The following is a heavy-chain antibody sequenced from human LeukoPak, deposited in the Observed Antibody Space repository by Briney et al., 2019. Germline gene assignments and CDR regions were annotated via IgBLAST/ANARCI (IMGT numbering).Heavy chain of an antibody. CDR1: GGSFSGYY. CDR2: INHSGST. Sequence: SETLSLTCAVYGGSFSGYYWSWIRQPPGKGLEWIGEINHSGSTNYNPSPKSRVTISVDTSKNQFSLKLSSVTAADTAVYYCARGQTFGYSYGYAPYFDYWGQGTLVTVSS. J-gene: IGHJ4*02. CDR3: ARGQTFGYSYGYAPYFDY. D-gene: IGHD5-18*01. V-gene: IGHV4-34*01.